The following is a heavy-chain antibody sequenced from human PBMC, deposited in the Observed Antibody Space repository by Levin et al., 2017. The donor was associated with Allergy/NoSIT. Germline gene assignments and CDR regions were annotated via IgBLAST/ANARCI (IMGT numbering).Heavy chain of an antibody. J-gene: IGHJ5*02. Sequence: SETLSLTCTVSGGSINISNYYWGWIRQTPGKGLELIGTIYYSGKTYYAPSLKSRVTISVDTSKNQFSLKLTSVTAADTAVYYCTRHSYGRGRFDPWGQGTLVTVSS. CDR2: IYYSGKT. D-gene: IGHD3-16*01. CDR3: TRHSYGRGRFDP. V-gene: IGHV4-39*01. CDR1: GGSINISNYY.